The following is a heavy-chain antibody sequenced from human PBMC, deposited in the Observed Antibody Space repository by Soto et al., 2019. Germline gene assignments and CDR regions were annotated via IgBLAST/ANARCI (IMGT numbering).Heavy chain of an antibody. D-gene: IGHD2-8*01. J-gene: IGHJ6*02. Sequence: ASVKVSCKASGYTFTSYGISWARQAPGQGLEWMGWISAYNGNTNYAQKLQGRVTMTTDTSTSTAYMELRSLRSDDTAVYYCARIFACTNGVCYYYYGMDVWGQGTTVTVSS. CDR3: ARIFACTNGVCYYYYGMDV. CDR2: ISAYNGNT. V-gene: IGHV1-18*01. CDR1: GYTFTSYG.